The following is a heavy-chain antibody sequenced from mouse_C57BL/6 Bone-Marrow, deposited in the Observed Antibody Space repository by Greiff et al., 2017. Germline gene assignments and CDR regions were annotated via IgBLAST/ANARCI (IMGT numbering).Heavy chain of an antibody. CDR3: ASPYYGSSFYAMDY. CDR1: GFTFSSYT. CDR2: ISGGGGNT. Sequence: EVMLVESGGGLVKPGGSLKLSCAASGFTFSSYTMSWVRQTPEKRLEWVATISGGGGNTYYPDSVKGRFTISRDNAKNTLYLQMSSLRSEDTALYYCASPYYGSSFYAMDYWGQGTSVTVSS. V-gene: IGHV5-9*01. J-gene: IGHJ4*01. D-gene: IGHD1-1*01.